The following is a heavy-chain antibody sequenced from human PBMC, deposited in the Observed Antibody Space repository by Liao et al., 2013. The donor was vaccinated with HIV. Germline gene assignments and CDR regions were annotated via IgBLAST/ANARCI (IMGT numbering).Heavy chain of an antibody. CDR2: FYYSGST. J-gene: IGHJ3*02. CDR1: GGSISSSNSY. V-gene: IGHV4-39*07. D-gene: IGHD1-26*01. CDR3: ALPPVSGSYLDTAFDI. Sequence: QLQLQESGPRLVKPSETLSLTCTVSGGSISSSNSYWGWIRQPPGKGLEWIGSFYYSGSTYYNPSLKSRVTISVDTSKNQFSLKLNSVTAADTAVYYCALPPVSGSYLDTAFDIWGQGTMVTVSS.